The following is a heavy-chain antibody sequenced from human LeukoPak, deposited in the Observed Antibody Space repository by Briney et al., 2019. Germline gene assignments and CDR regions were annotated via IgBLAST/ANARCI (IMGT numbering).Heavy chain of an antibody. CDR3: ARPKYYYERAFDAFDI. V-gene: IGHV3-11*04. D-gene: IGHD3-22*01. Sequence: GGSLRLSCAASGFTFSDYFMNWIRQAPGKGLEWVSYISSSGSTINYADSVKGRFTISRDNAKNSLYLQMNSLRAEDTAVYYCARPKYYYERAFDAFDIWGHGTMVTVSS. CDR2: ISSSGSTI. J-gene: IGHJ3*02. CDR1: GFTFSDYF.